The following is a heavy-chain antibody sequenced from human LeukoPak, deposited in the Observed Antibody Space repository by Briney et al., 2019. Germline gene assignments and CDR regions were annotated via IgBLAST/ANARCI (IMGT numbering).Heavy chain of an antibody. Sequence: PSETLSLTCTVSGGSISSYYWSWIRQPPGKGLEWIGYIYYSGSTNYNPSLKSRVTISVDTSKNQFSLKLSSVTAADTAVYYCAREENYGGNSWWGQGTLVTVSS. CDR1: GGSISSYY. CDR3: AREENYGGNSW. V-gene: IGHV4-59*01. D-gene: IGHD4-23*01. CDR2: IYYSGST. J-gene: IGHJ4*02.